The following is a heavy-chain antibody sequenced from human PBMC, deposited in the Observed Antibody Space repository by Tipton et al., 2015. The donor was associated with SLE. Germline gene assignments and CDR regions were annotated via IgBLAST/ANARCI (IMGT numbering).Heavy chain of an antibody. V-gene: IGHV4-39*07. D-gene: IGHD1-26*01. CDR2: IFYTGST. Sequence: TLSLTCTVSDGSIRSTNYYWGWIRQPPGKGLEWIGSIFYTGSTYYNPSLNGRVAISMDKSKNQFSLKVFSVTAADAAVYYCARAYSEGWSYFDFWGPGTLVIVSS. J-gene: IGHJ4*02. CDR1: DGSIRSTNYY. CDR3: ARAYSEGWSYFDF.